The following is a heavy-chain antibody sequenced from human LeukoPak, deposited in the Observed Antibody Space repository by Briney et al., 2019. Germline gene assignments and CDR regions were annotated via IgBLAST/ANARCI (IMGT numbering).Heavy chain of an antibody. V-gene: IGHV4-59*01. J-gene: IGHJ4*02. Sequence: PSETLSLTCTVSGGSISSYCWNWIRQPPGKGLEWIGYNSYSGSTNYNPSLKSRVTISLDTSKNQFSLKLSSVTAADTAVYYCARDRYSRSSFDYWGQGTLVTVSS. D-gene: IGHD6-6*01. CDR2: NSYSGST. CDR3: ARDRYSRSSFDY. CDR1: GGSISSYC.